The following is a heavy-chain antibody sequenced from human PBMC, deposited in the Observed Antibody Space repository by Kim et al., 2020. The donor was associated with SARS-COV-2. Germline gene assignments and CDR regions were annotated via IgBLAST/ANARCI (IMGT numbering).Heavy chain of an antibody. D-gene: IGHD3-10*01. CDR2: IRQDGSEK. CDR3: ARDIYGAGSSLLYYYYGIDV. V-gene: IGHV3-7*03. CDR1: GFTFISYW. Sequence: GGSLRLSCAASGFTFISYWMSWVRRAPGKGLEWVANIRQDGSEKYYVDSVKGRFTISRDNAKNSLYLQMNSLRAEDTAVYYCARDIYGAGSSLLYYYYGIDVWGQGTRVTVYS. J-gene: IGHJ6*02.